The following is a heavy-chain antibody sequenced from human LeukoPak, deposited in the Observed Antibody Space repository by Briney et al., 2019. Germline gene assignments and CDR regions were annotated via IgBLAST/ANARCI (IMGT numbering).Heavy chain of an antibody. CDR3: ARNWNDESWFDP. CDR1: GYTFTSYG. V-gene: IGHV1-18*01. Sequence: GASVKVSCKASGYTFTSYGISRVRQAPGQGLEWMGWISAYNGNTNYAQKLQGRVTMTTDTSTSTAYMELRSLRSDYTAVYYCARNWNDESWFDPWGQGTLVTVSS. D-gene: IGHD1-1*01. J-gene: IGHJ5*02. CDR2: ISAYNGNT.